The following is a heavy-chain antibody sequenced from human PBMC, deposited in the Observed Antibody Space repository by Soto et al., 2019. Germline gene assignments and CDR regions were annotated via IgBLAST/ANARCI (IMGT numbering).Heavy chain of an antibody. D-gene: IGHD4-17*01. CDR3: AHAGDYDLLSFDH. J-gene: IGHJ4*02. CDR1: GFSLTTTSMG. CDR2: IYWDDDQ. Sequence: QITLKESGPPLVRPAQTLTLTCAFSGFSLTTTSMGVAWIRQPPGKALEWLALIYWDDDQRYSPSLKDRLPISKDTSRSRVVLTISNMNPEDTGTYFCAHAGDYDLLSFDHWGPGTLVTVSS. V-gene: IGHV2-5*02.